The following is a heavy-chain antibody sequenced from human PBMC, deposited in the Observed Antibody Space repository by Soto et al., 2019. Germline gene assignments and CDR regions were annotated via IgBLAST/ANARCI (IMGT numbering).Heavy chain of an antibody. D-gene: IGHD6-19*01. Sequence: QITLKVSGPTLVKPTQTLTLTCTFSGFSLSSDAVGVNWIRQPPGKALEWLALIYWNDDNHYNPALSSRLTVTNDTSKNQVVLTMTNMDPVDTATYYCAHGSGWLSDYWGQGILVTVSS. CDR3: AHGSGWLSDY. CDR1: GFSLSSDAVG. J-gene: IGHJ4*02. CDR2: IYWNDDN. V-gene: IGHV2-5*01.